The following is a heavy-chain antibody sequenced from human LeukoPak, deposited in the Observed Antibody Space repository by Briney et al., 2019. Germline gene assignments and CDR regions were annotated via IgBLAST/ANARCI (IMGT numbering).Heavy chain of an antibody. CDR3: ARDTTAGYYYYMDV. Sequence: ASVKVSCKASGYTFTSYAISWVRQAPGQGLEWMGGIIPIFGTANYAQKFQGRVTITTDESTSTACMELSSLRSEDTAVYYCARDTTAGYYYYMDVWGKGTTVTVSS. D-gene: IGHD1-26*01. J-gene: IGHJ6*03. CDR2: IIPIFGTA. CDR1: GYTFTSYA. V-gene: IGHV1-69*05.